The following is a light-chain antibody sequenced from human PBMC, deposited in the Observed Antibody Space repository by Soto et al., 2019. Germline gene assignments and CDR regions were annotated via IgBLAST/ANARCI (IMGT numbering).Light chain of an antibody. CDR2: DDS. CDR1: NIGSKS. V-gene: IGLV3-21*02. CDR3: QVWDNGSDHWV. J-gene: IGLJ3*02. Sequence: SYVVTQQPSVSVAPGQTAKITCGGNNIGSKSVHWYQQRPGQAPVLVIYDDSDRPSGIPDRFSGSNSGNTATVTISSVEAGDEADYYCQVWDNGSDHWVFGGGTKLTVL.